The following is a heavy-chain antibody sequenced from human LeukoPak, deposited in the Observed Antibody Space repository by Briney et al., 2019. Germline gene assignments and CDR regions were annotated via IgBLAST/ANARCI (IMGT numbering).Heavy chain of an antibody. Sequence: SETLSLTCTVSGGSISSGSYYWSWLRQPAGKGLEWIGRIYTSGSTNYNPSLKSRVTISVDTSKNQFSLKLSSVTAADTAVYYCARDLAVGATTEYYFDYWGQGTLVTVSS. D-gene: IGHD1-26*01. CDR3: ARDLAVGATTEYYFDY. CDR2: IYTSGST. CDR1: GGSISSGSYY. J-gene: IGHJ4*02. V-gene: IGHV4-61*02.